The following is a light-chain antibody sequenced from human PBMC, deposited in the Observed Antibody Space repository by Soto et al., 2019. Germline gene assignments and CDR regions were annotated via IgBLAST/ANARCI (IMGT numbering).Light chain of an antibody. CDR2: DAS. Sequence: DIQMTQSPCSLSASVGDRVTITCQASQDISNYLNWYQQKPGKAPKLLIYDASNLETGVPSRFSGSGSGTDFTFTISSLQPEDIATYYSQQYDNLPYTFGQGTKLEIK. J-gene: IGKJ2*01. V-gene: IGKV1-33*01. CDR1: QDISNY. CDR3: QQYDNLPYT.